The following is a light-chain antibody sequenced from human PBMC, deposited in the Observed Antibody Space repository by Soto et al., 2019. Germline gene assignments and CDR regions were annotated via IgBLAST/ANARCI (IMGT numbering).Light chain of an antibody. Sequence: QSALTQPASVSGSPGQSITISCTGTNSDIGSYNLVSWYQQHPGKVPRLMIYEGTKRPSGVSNRFSGSRSGNTASLTISGLQAEDEADYYCCSSGGNAFFAIFGGGTKVTVL. J-gene: IGLJ2*01. CDR3: CSSGGNAFFAI. V-gene: IGLV2-23*01. CDR2: EGT. CDR1: NSDIGSYNL.